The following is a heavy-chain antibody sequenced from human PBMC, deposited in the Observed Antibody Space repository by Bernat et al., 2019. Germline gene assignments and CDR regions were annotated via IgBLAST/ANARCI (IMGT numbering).Heavy chain of an antibody. V-gene: IGHV5-51*01. CDR2: VHPSNSAT. J-gene: IGHJ4*02. CDR3: ERDNIGGFDY. CDR1: GYSFTNYW. Sequence: EVQLVQSGAEVKKPGESLKISCQVSGYSFTNYWIGWVRQMPGEGLEWMAIVHPSNSATRYNPSFHGQVTSSADKSSSTAYRQWSSRKASDTAIYYCERDNIGGFDYRDQGTLVTVSS. D-gene: IGHD3-10*01.